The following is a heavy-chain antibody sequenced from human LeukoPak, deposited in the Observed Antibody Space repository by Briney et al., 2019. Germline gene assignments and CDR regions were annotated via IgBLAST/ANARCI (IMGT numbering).Heavy chain of an antibody. J-gene: IGHJ3*02. CDR1: GGSISSSNW. CDR2: IYTSGIT. V-gene: IGHV4-4*02. Sequence: SETLSLTCAVSGGSISSSNWWSWVRQPPGKALEWIGRIYTSGITDYNPSLKSRVTMSVDTSKNHFSLKLNSVTAADTAVYYCARGGYAFDIWGQGTMVTVSS. CDR3: ARGGYAFDI. D-gene: IGHD3-10*01.